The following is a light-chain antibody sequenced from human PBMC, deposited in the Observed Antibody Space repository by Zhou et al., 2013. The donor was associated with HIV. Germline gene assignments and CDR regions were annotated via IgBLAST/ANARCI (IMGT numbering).Light chain of an antibody. CDR3: QQSYSTPGT. CDR2: AAS. CDR1: QSIIRY. J-gene: IGKJ1*01. V-gene: IGKV1-39*01. Sequence: DIQMTQSPSSLSASVGDRVTITCRASQSIIRYLNWYQQKPGKAPKLLIYAASSLQSGVPSRFSGSGSGTDFTLTISSLQPEDFATYYCQQSYSTPGTFGQGTKVEIK.